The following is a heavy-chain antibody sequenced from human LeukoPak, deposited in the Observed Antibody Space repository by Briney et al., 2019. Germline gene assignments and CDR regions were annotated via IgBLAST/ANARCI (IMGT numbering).Heavy chain of an antibody. Sequence: PSETLSLTCTVSGGSISSGDYYWSWIRQPPGKGLEWIGYIYYSGNTYYNPSLKSRVTISVDTSKNQFSLKLSSVTAADTAVYYCAREVVVAATVDYWGQGTLVTVSS. V-gene: IGHV4-30-4*01. CDR1: GGSISSGDYY. CDR2: IYYSGNT. D-gene: IGHD2-15*01. J-gene: IGHJ4*02. CDR3: AREVVVAATVDY.